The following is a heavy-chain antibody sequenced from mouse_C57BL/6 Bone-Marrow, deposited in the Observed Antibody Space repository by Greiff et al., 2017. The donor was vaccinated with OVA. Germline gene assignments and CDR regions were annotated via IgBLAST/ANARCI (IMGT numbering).Heavy chain of an antibody. CDR3: ARDEDSSGYVDY. CDR1: GFTFSSYA. V-gene: IGHV5-4*01. J-gene: IGHJ2*01. Sequence: EVKLMESGGGLVKPGGSLKLSCAASGFTFSSYAMSWVRQTPEKRLEWVATISDGGSYTYYPDNVKGRFTISRDNAKNNLYLQMSHLKSEDTAMYYCARDEDSSGYVDYWGQGTTLTVSS. D-gene: IGHD3-2*02. CDR2: ISDGGSYT.